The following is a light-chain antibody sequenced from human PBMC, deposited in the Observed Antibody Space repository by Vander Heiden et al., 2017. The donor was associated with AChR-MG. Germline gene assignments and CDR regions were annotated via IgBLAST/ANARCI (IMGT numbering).Light chain of an antibody. V-gene: IGKV3-11*01. J-gene: IGKJ4*01. Sequence: EIVLTQSPATLSLSPGERATLSCRASQSVSSYLAWYQQKPGQAPRLLIYDASNRATGIPARFSGRGSGTDFTLTISSLEPEDFAVYYCQQRSNLLTFGGGAKVEI. CDR2: DAS. CDR3: QQRSNLLT. CDR1: QSVSSY.